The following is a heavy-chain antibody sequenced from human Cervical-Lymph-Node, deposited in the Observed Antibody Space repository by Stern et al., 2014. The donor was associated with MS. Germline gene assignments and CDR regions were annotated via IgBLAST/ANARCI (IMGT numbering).Heavy chain of an antibody. J-gene: IGHJ6*02. CDR2: ISYDGSDK. D-gene: IGHD1-26*01. V-gene: IGHV3-30*18. CDR1: GFTFTSYG. Sequence: QVQLVESGGGVVQPGRSLRLSCAASGFTFTSYGMYWVRQAPGKGLEWGAVISYDGSDKYYTASVKGRFTISRDNSKNTVYLQMNSLRTEDTAVYYCAKGTYSGSSMGAELYYYYGMDVWGRGTTVTVSS. CDR3: AKGTYSGSSMGAELYYYYGMDV.